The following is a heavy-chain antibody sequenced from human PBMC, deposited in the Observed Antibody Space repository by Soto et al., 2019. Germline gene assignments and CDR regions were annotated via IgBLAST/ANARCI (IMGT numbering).Heavy chain of an antibody. V-gene: IGHV1-2*02. D-gene: IGHD2-2*02. J-gene: IGHJ6*02. CDR1: GYTFTGYY. Sequence: ASVKVSCKASGYTFTGYYMHWVRQALGQGLEWMGWINPNSGGTNYAQKFQGRVTMTRDTSISTAYMELSRLRSDDTAVYYCARDEIGYCSSTSCYRYYYYGMDVWGQGTTVTVSS. CDR3: ARDEIGYCSSTSCYRYYYYGMDV. CDR2: INPNSGGT.